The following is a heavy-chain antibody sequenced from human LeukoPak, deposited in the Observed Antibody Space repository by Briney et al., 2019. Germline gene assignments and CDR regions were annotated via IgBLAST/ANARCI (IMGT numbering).Heavy chain of an antibody. V-gene: IGHV5-51*01. D-gene: IGHD6-13*01. Sequence: GESLKNSCKGSGYTFTTHWIAWVRQMPGKGLEWMGIIYPGDSDTRYSPSFQGQVTFSADKSISTAYLQWSSLKASDTAMYYCASLAGYSSGWYPNYFDYWGQGTLVTVSS. J-gene: IGHJ4*02. CDR2: IYPGDSDT. CDR1: GYTFTTHW. CDR3: ASLAGYSSGWYPNYFDY.